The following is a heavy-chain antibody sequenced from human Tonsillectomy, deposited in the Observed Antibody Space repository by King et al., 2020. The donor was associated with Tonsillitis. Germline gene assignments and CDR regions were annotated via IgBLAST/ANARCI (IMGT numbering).Heavy chain of an antibody. Sequence: VQLVESGGGLVQPGGSLRLSCAASGFTFSSYAMSWVRQAPGKGLEWVSAISGSGGSTYYADYVKGRFTISRDNSKNTLYLQMNSLRAEDTAVYYCAKDAVNPSYDIFGYFDYWGQGTLVTVSS. J-gene: IGHJ4*02. CDR3: AKDAVNPSYDIFGYFDY. D-gene: IGHD3-9*01. CDR1: GFTFSSYA. CDR2: ISGSGGST. V-gene: IGHV3-23*04.